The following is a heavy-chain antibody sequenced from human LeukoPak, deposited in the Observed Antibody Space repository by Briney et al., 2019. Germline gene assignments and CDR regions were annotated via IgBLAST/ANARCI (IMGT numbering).Heavy chain of an antibody. Sequence: PGGSLRLSCAASGFTFSSYSMNWVRQAPGKGLEWVPSISSSSSYIYYADSVKGRFTISRDNAKNSLYLQMNSLRAEDTAVYYCARDYRPGYCSSTSCYAAWFDPWGQGTLVTVSS. CDR2: ISSSSSYI. J-gene: IGHJ5*02. CDR3: ARDYRPGYCSSTSCYAAWFDP. CDR1: GFTFSSYS. V-gene: IGHV3-21*01. D-gene: IGHD2-2*01.